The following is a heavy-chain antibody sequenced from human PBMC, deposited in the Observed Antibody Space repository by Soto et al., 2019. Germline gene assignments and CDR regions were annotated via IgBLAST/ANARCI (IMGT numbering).Heavy chain of an antibody. CDR2: IIPIFGTA. V-gene: IGHV1-69*13. J-gene: IGHJ5*02. CDR1: GGTFSSYA. Sequence: SVKVSCKASGGTFSSYAISWVRQAPGQGLEWMGGIIPIFGTANYAQKFQGRVTITADESTSTAYMELSSLRSEDTAVYYCARLVVPAANWFDPWGQGTLVTVSS. CDR3: ARLVVPAANWFDP. D-gene: IGHD2-2*01.